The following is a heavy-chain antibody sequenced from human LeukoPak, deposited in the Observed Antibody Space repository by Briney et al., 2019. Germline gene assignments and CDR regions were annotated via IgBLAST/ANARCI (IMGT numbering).Heavy chain of an antibody. V-gene: IGHV1-8*03. CDR1: GGTFSSYA. J-gene: IGHJ5*02. CDR3: ARGHLQAPVYSTRWYRASNWFDP. D-gene: IGHD6-13*01. CDR2: MNPNSGNI. Sequence: ASVKVSCKASGGTFSSYAISWVRQATGQGLEWMGWMNPNSGNIGYAQNFQGRVTITRDTSISTVYMELSSLRSEDTAVYYCARGHLQAPVYSTRWYRASNWFDPWGQGTLVTASS.